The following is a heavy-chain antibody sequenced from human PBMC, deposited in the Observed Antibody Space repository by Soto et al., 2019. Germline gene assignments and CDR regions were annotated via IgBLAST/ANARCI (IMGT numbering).Heavy chain of an antibody. V-gene: IGHV4-4*02. D-gene: IGHD3-10*01. CDR3: ARASASSMLRGVIIN. CDR1: GGSIASDNW. CDR2: MYHSGTT. Sequence: QVQLQESGPGLVRPSGTLSLTCTFSGGSIASDNWWTWVRQPPGRGLEWIGEMYHSGTTNYSPSLESRVTILIDESKNQFSVKLTSVTAADTARYYCARASASSMLRGVIINWGQGTLVTVSS. J-gene: IGHJ4*02.